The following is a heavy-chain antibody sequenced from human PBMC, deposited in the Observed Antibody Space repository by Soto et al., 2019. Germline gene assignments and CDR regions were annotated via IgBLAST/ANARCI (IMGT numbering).Heavy chain of an antibody. Sequence: QVQLVQSGAEVKKPGASVKVSCKASGYTFTSYAMHWVRQAPGQRLEWMGWINAGNGNTKYSQKFQGRVTITRDTSASTAYMELSSLRSEDTAVYYCERGRGGSYYKSYYFDYWGQGTLVTVSS. CDR1: GYTFTSYA. CDR3: ERGRGGSYYKSYYFDY. J-gene: IGHJ4*02. CDR2: INAGNGNT. D-gene: IGHD1-26*01. V-gene: IGHV1-3*01.